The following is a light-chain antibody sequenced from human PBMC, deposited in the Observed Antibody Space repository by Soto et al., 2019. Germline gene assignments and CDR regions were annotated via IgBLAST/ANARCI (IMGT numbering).Light chain of an antibody. V-gene: IGKV1D-12*01. Sequence: EIHMTQSPSSVSASVGNRVIITCRASQAISNWLAWYQQKPGKAPRLLIYAATSLQSGVPSRFSGSGSGPDFTLTISSLQSEDFATYYCQQANSFPLNFGGGTKVDVK. CDR2: AAT. CDR1: QAISNW. J-gene: IGKJ4*01. CDR3: QQANSFPLN.